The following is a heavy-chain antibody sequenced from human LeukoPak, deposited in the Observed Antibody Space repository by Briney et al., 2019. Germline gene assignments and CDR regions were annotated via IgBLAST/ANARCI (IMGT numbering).Heavy chain of an antibody. J-gene: IGHJ4*02. D-gene: IGHD6-6*01. Sequence: PGGSLRLSCAASGFTVSSNYMSWVRQAPGKGLEWVSVIYSDGSTYYADSVKGRFTISRDNSKNNLYLQINSLRAEDTAVYYCATAYSSSPTFDYWGQGTLVTVSS. CDR1: GFTVSSNY. CDR2: IYSDGST. V-gene: IGHV3-66*01. CDR3: ATAYSSSPTFDY.